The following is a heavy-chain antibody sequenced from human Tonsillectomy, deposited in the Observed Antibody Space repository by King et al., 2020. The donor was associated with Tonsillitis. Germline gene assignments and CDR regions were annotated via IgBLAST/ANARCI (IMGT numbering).Heavy chain of an antibody. CDR2: ISAYNGNT. V-gene: IGHV1-18*01. Sequence: VQLVESRAEVKPPGASVKVSCKASGYTFTSYGVDWVRQAPGQGLEWMGWISAYNGNTNYAQKFQGRVTMTTDTSTSTAYMELWSLRSDDTAVYFCARDSHAYGDFVGFNYWGQGTLVTVSS. J-gene: IGHJ4*02. CDR3: ARDSHAYGDFVGFNY. D-gene: IGHD4-17*01. CDR1: GYTFTSYG.